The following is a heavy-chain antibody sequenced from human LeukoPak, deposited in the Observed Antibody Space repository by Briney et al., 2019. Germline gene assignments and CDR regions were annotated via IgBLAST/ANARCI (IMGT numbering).Heavy chain of an antibody. J-gene: IGHJ4*02. CDR2: ISSSSSYI. V-gene: IGHV3-21*01. D-gene: IGHD4-23*01. Sequence: PGGSLRLSCAASGFTFSSYDMNWVRQAPGKGLEWVSSISSSSSYIYYADSVKGRFIISRDNAKNSLYLQMDSLRAEDTAVYYCAREVIGGNCAWGQGTLATVSS. CDR1: GFTFSSYD. CDR3: AREVIGGNCA.